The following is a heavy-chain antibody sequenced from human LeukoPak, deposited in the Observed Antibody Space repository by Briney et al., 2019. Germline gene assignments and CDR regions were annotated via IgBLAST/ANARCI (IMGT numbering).Heavy chain of an antibody. J-gene: IGHJ4*02. CDR3: ARDRGYCSGGSCYPGYFDY. CDR1: GFTFSSHS. CDR2: ISSSSSCI. Sequence: GGPLRLSCAASGFTFSSHSMNWVRQAPGKGREWVSSISSSSSCIYYADSVKGRFTISRDNAKNSLYLQMNSLRAEDTAVYYCARDRGYCSGGSCYPGYFDYWGQGTLVTVSS. D-gene: IGHD2-15*01. V-gene: IGHV3-21*01.